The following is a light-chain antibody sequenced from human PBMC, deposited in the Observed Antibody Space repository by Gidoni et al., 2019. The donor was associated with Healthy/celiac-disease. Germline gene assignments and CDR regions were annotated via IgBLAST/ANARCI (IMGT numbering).Light chain of an antibody. V-gene: IGKV1-5*03. J-gene: IGKJ2*01. CDR3: QQYNSYSPVT. CDR2: KAS. Sequence: LQMTQSPSTLSASVGDRVTITCRASKSISSWLAWYQQKPGNAPKLLIYKASSLESGVPSRFSGSGSGTEFTLTISSLQPDDFATYYCQQYNSYSPVTFXXXTKLEIK. CDR1: KSISSW.